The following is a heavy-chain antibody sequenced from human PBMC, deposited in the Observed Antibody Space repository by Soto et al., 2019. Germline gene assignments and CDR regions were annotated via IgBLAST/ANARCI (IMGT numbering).Heavy chain of an antibody. Sequence: EVQLLESGGGLVQPGGSLSLSCTASGFTFGSYAMSWVRQAPGKGLELVSGITDGGGSKFYADSVQGRFTISRDNSKNPLYLQMSSLTAEDTAIYYCAKVGLFRNGYMGVVRGEYWGPGTLVTVSA. CDR1: GFTFGSYA. V-gene: IGHV3-23*01. D-gene: IGHD2-2*02. CDR3: AKVGLFRNGYMGVVRGEY. J-gene: IGHJ4*02. CDR2: ITDGGGSK.